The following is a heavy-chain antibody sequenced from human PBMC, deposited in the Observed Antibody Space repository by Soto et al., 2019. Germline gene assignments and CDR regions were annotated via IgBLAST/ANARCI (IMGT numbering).Heavy chain of an antibody. CDR2: VYYGGST. J-gene: IGHJ5*02. Sequence: SETLSLTCTVSGGSISSYYWSWIRQPPGKGLEWIGYVYYGGSTNYNPSLKSRVTISVDTSKNEFFLKLSSVTAADTAVYYCARDQEDTAADHNWFDRWGQSTLVTVSS. V-gene: IGHV4-59*01. CDR1: GGSISSYY. CDR3: ARDQEDTAADHNWFDR. D-gene: IGHD5-18*01.